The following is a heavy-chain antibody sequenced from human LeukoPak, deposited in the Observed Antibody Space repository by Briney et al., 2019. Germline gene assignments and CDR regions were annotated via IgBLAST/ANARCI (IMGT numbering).Heavy chain of an antibody. J-gene: IGHJ4*02. CDR2: IYHSGST. D-gene: IGHD3-10*01. V-gene: IGHV4-38-2*02. Sequence: SETLSLTCTVSGYSISSGYYWGWIRQPPGKGLEWIGSIYHSGSTYYNPSLKSRVTISVDTSKNQFSLKLNSVTAADTAVYYCARQLWFGEFHFDSWGQGTLVTVSS. CDR1: GYSISSGYY. CDR3: ARQLWFGEFHFDS.